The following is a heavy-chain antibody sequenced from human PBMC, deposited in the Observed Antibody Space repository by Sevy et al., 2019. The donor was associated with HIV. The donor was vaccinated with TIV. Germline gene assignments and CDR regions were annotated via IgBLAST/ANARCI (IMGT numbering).Heavy chain of an antibody. J-gene: IGHJ4*02. CDR3: ARGGDFNDRSAKRDFDY. V-gene: IGHV3-15*01. D-gene: IGHD3-22*01. CDR2: IKSKTDGGTP. CDR1: GFTFSNAW. Sequence: GGSLRLSCAASGFTFSNAWMSWVRQAPGKGLEWVGRIKSKTDGGTPEYAAPVKGRFTISRDDSKNRLYLQMNSLKFEDTAVYFCARGGDFNDRSAKRDFDYWGQGTLVTVSS.